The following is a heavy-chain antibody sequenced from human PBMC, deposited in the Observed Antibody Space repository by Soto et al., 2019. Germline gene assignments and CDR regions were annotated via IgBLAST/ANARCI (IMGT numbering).Heavy chain of an antibody. CDR2: IYWDDDK. D-gene: IGHD4-4*01. V-gene: IGHV2-5*02. CDR1: GFSLSTSEVG. Sequence: SGPTVVNPTQTLTLTCTFSGFSLSTSEVGVGWIRQHPGKALELLGIIYWDDDKRYSPLLNKRLTITKDTSKNPVVLTMTNMDSVDTGTYYCARLTVLYSMFDFWGQGTQVTVSS. J-gene: IGHJ4*02. CDR3: ARLTVLYSMFDF.